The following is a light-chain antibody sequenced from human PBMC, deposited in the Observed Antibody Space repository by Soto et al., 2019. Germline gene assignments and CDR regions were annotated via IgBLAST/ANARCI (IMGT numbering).Light chain of an antibody. V-gene: IGKV1-5*01. CDR3: QQYNTFRA. CDR2: DAS. CDR1: QSIRSW. J-gene: IGKJ1*01. Sequence: DIQMTQSPSTLSASVGDRVTITCRASQSIRSWLAWYQQKPGKAPKLLMYDASSLQGGVPSRFSGSGSGTEFTLTISSLQPDDSATYYCQQYNTFRAFGQVTKVEIK.